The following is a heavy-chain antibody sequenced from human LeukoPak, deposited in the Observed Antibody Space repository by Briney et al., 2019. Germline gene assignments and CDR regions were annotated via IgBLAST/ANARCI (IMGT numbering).Heavy chain of an antibody. CDR3: AKVLEQWLSKGGGSDY. Sequence: GGSLRLSCAASGFTFTSYAMSWVRQAPGKGLEWVSSISGSGGSTYYADSVKGRFTISRDNSKNTLYLQMNSLRAEETAVYYCAKVLEQWLSKGGGSDYWGQGTLVTVSS. CDR2: ISGSGGST. V-gene: IGHV3-23*01. D-gene: IGHD6-19*01. J-gene: IGHJ4*02. CDR1: GFTFTSYA.